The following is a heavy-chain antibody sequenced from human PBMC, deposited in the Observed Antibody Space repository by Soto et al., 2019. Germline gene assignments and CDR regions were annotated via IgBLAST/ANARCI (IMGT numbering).Heavy chain of an antibody. CDR3: ASLNGDYVSH. D-gene: IGHD4-17*01. Sequence: QLQLQESGPGLVKPSETLSLTCTVSGGYISSSSYYWRWIRQPPGKGLEWIGSIYYSGSTYYNPSLKSRVTISVDTSKNQFSLKLSSVIAADTDVDYCASLNGDYVSHWCQGTLITVSS. CDR2: IYYSGST. J-gene: IGHJ4*02. CDR1: GGYISSSSYY. V-gene: IGHV4-39*01.